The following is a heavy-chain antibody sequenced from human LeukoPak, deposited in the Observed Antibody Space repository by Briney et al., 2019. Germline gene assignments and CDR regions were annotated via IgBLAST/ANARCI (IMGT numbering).Heavy chain of an antibody. J-gene: IGHJ3*02. D-gene: IGHD5-24*01. CDR3: ASTLIRDGYNHDAFDI. Sequence: PSETLSLTCTVSGGSVSSGSYYWSWIRQPPGKGLEWIGYIYYSGSTNYNPSLKSRVTISVDTSKNQFSLKLSSVTAADTAVYYCASTLIRDGYNHDAFDIWGQGTMVTVSS. CDR1: GGSVSSGSYY. CDR2: IYYSGST. V-gene: IGHV4-61*01.